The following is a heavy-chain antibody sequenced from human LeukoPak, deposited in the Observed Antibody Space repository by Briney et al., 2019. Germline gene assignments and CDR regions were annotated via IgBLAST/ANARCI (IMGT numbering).Heavy chain of an antibody. CDR1: GGSISSGSYY. D-gene: IGHD2-2*01. CDR2: IYTSGST. Sequence: SQTLSLTCTVSGGSISSGSYYWSWIRQPAGKGLEWIGRIYTSGSTNYNPSLKSRVTISVDTSKNQFSLKLSSVTAPDTAVYYCARGGERYCSSTSCSLDYWGQGTLVTVSS. V-gene: IGHV4-61*02. CDR3: ARGGERYCSSTSCSLDY. J-gene: IGHJ4*02.